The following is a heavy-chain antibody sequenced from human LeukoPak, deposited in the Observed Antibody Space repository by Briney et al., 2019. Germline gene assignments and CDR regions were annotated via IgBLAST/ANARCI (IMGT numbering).Heavy chain of an antibody. V-gene: IGHV1-24*01. CDR2: FDPEDGET. CDR3: AGAIAVAGGGFGGMDV. Sequence: GASVKVSCKVSGYTLTELSMHWVRQAPGKGLEWMGGFDPEDGETIYAQKFQGRVTMTEDTSTDTAYMELSSLRSEDTAVYYCAGAIAVAGGGFGGMDVWGQGTTVTVSS. CDR1: GYTLTELS. J-gene: IGHJ6*02. D-gene: IGHD6-19*01.